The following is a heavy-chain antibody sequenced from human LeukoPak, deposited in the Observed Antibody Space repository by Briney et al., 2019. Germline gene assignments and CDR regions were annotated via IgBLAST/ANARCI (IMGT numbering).Heavy chain of an antibody. J-gene: IGHJ3*02. CDR3: ARAILGYCSGCSGCSRDYDAFDI. V-gene: IGHV4-4*07. Sequence: PSETLSLTCTVSGGSISSYYWSWIRQPAGKGLEWIGRIYTSGSTNYNPSLKSRVTISVDKSKNQFSLKLSSVTAADTAVYYCARAILGYCSGCSGCSRDYDAFDIWGQVTMVTRSS. CDR1: GGSISSYY. CDR2: IYTSGST. D-gene: IGHD2-15*01.